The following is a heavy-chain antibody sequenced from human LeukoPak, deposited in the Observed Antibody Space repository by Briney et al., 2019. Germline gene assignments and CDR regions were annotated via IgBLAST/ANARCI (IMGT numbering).Heavy chain of an antibody. J-gene: IGHJ5*02. Sequence: ASVKVSCKASGYTFTGYYMHWVRQAPGQGLEWMGWINPNSGGTNYAQKFQGRVTMTRDTSISTAYMELSRLRSEDTAVYYCARDNSVGDIAWWFDPWGQGTLVTVSS. V-gene: IGHV1-2*02. CDR2: INPNSGGT. D-gene: IGHD3-16*02. CDR1: GYTFTGYY. CDR3: ARDNSVGDIAWWFDP.